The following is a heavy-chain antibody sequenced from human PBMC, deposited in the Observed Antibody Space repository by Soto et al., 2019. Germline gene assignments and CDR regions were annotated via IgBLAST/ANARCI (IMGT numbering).Heavy chain of an antibody. CDR2: INHSGGT. J-gene: IGHJ5*02. D-gene: IGHD3-3*01. CDR1: GGSFSGFY. V-gene: IGHV4-34*01. Sequence: SETLSLTCAVYGGSFSGFYWTWIRQLPGKGLEWIGEINHSGGTNYSPSLKSRVTISVDTSKNQFSLKLSSVTAADTAVYYCASGYDFWSGYSQNWFDPWGQGTLVTVS. CDR3: ASGYDFWSGYSQNWFDP.